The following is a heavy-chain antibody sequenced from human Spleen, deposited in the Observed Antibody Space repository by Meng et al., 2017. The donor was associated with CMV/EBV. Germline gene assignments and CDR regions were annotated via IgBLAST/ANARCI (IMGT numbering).Heavy chain of an antibody. D-gene: IGHD6-13*01. CDR2: IYYSGST. CDR1: GGSISSGGYY. J-gene: IGHJ6*02. Sequence: SETLSLTCTVSGGSISSGGYYWSWIRQHPGKGLEWIGYIYYSGSTYYNPSLKSRVTISVDTSKNQFSLKLSSVTAADTAVYYCARDQLRFVYSSSSVQGYGMDVWGQGTTVTVSS. CDR3: ARDQLRFVYSSSSVQGYGMDV. V-gene: IGHV4-31*03.